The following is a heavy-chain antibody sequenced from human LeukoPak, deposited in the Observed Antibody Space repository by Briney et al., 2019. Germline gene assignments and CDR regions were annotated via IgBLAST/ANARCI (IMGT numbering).Heavy chain of an antibody. Sequence: GGSLRLSCAASGFTFSSYVMNWVRQAPGKGLEWVSYISSSGSTIYYADSVKGRFTISRDNAKNSLYLQMNSLRAEDTAVYYCARDPDYGDYGFDYWGQGTLVTVSS. D-gene: IGHD4-17*01. CDR1: GFTFSSYV. V-gene: IGHV3-48*03. CDR2: ISSSGSTI. CDR3: ARDPDYGDYGFDY. J-gene: IGHJ4*02.